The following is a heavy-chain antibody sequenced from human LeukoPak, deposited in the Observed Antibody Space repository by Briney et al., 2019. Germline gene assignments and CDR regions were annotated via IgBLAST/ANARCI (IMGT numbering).Heavy chain of an antibody. J-gene: IGHJ6*03. Sequence: QAGGSLRLSCAASGFTSSSYSMNWVRQAPGKGVEWVSYISSSSSTIYYADSVKGRFTISRDNAKNSLYLQMNSLRAEDTAVYYCAKGSINGDGRYYYYMDVWGKGTTVTVSS. V-gene: IGHV3-48*01. CDR2: ISSSSSTI. CDR1: GFTSSSYS. D-gene: IGHD4-17*01. CDR3: AKGSINGDGRYYYYMDV.